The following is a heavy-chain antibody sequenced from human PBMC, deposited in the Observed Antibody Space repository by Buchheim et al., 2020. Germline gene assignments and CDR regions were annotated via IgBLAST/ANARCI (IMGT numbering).Heavy chain of an antibody. J-gene: IGHJ4*02. D-gene: IGHD6-19*01. CDR2: IYYSGST. Sequence: QVQLQESGPGLVKPSETLSLTCTVSGGSISSYYWSWIRQPPGKGLEWSGYIYYSGSTNYNPSLKSRVNISVDTSKNQFSLKLSSVTAADTAVYYCGGSCWYDRDGLSWGQGTL. CDR3: GGSCWYDRDGLS. V-gene: IGHV4-59*08. CDR1: GGSISSYY.